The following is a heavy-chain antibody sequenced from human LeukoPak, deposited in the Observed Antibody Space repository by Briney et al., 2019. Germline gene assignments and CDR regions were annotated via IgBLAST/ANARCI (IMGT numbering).Heavy chain of an antibody. V-gene: IGHV5-51*01. CDR3: YITMVRGVIIANQKRFDP. CDR2: IYPGDSDT. Sequence: GESLKISCKGSGYSFTSYWIGWVRQMPGKGLEWMGIIYPGDSDTRYSPSLQGQVTISADKSISTAYLQWSSLKASDTAMYYCYITMVRGVIIANQKRFDPWGQGTLVTVSS. J-gene: IGHJ5*02. CDR1: GYSFTSYW. D-gene: IGHD3-10*01.